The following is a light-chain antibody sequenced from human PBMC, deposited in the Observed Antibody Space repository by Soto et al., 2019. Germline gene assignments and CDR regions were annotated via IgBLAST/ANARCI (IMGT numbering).Light chain of an antibody. CDR1: QSIITW. Sequence: DIQMTQSPSTLSASVGARVTITCRASQSIITWLAWYQQEPGKAPKLLIHKASSLQSGVPSRFSGSGSGTDFTLTISSLHPDDFATYYCQQYNSYSPTFGQGTRVEIK. CDR2: KAS. V-gene: IGKV1-5*03. J-gene: IGKJ1*01. CDR3: QQYNSYSPT.